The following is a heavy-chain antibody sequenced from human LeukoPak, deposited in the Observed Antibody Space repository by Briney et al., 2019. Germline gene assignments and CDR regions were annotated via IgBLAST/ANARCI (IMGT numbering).Heavy chain of an antibody. CDR1: GYTFTGDY. J-gene: IGHJ4*02. CDR2: INPNSGDT. Sequence: ASVKFSCKASGYTFTGDYMHWVRQATGQGLEWMGWINPNSGDTNYAQKFQGRVTMTRDTSIRTAYLELSGLRSDDTAVYYCAKNPYEYYFDYWGQGTLVTVSS. D-gene: IGHD5-12*01. CDR3: AKNPYEYYFDY. V-gene: IGHV1-2*02.